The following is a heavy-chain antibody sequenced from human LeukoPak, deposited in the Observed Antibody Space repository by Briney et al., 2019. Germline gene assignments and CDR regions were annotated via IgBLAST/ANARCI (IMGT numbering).Heavy chain of an antibody. Sequence: AGGSLRLSCAASGFTFNNSGMSWVRQAPGKGLEWVSAISGSGSSTFYADSVKGRFTISRDNSKNTLYLQMNSLRAEDTAVYYCARERIGDGYNYAYWGQGTLVTVSS. J-gene: IGHJ4*02. CDR2: ISGSGSST. D-gene: IGHD5-24*01. V-gene: IGHV3-23*01. CDR3: ARERIGDGYNYAY. CDR1: GFTFNNSG.